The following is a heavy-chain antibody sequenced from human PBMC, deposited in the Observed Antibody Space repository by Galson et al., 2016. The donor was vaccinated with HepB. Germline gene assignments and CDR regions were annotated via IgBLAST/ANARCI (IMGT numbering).Heavy chain of an antibody. V-gene: IGHV3-53*01. CDR3: ATAPTLGY. D-gene: IGHD3-16*01. CDR2: IYSGGTT. CDR1: GFTVSSHY. Sequence: SLRLSCAASGFTVSSHYMSWVRQAPGKGLEGVAVIYSGGTTFYGDSVKGRFTISRDTSTNTLYLQMNSLGADDTAVYYCATAPTLGYWGQGTLVTVSS. J-gene: IGHJ4*02.